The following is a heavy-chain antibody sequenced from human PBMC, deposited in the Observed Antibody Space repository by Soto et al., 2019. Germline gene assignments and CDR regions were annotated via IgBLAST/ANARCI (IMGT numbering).Heavy chain of an antibody. CDR1: GLTVSGKKY. D-gene: IGHD1-1*01. V-gene: IGHV3-53*01. J-gene: IGHJ3*01. CDR3: ATWHEREHAYDV. Sequence: DVQLVESGGGLMQPGASLRLSCAASGLTVSGKKYVAWVRQAPGKGLEWVSALYDVDGSFYADSVKGRFTTSSDRSKTTVYLQMNGLRPDDTAVYYCATWHEREHAYDVWGQGTTVTVSS. CDR2: LYDVDGS.